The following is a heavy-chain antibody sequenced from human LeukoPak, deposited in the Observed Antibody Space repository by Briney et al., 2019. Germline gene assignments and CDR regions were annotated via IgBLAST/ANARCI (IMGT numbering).Heavy chain of an antibody. D-gene: IGHD2-21*02. V-gene: IGHV1-18*01. Sequence: ASVKVSCKASSYTFTSYGISWVRQAPGQGLEWMGWISAYNGNTNYAQKLQGRVTMTTDTSTSTAYMELRSLRSDDTAVYYCARDVNVVVTAIPFDYWGQGTLVTVSS. CDR3: ARDVNVVVTAIPFDY. CDR2: ISAYNGNT. CDR1: SYTFTSYG. J-gene: IGHJ4*02.